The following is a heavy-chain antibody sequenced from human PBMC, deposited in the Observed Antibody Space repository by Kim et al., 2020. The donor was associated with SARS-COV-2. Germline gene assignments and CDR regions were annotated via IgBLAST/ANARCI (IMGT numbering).Heavy chain of an antibody. CDR1: GFTFSNGW. CDR2: IKSKTDGGTT. CDR3: TTDGGALGFDY. Sequence: GGSLRLSCAASGFTFSNGWMSWVRQAPGKGLEWVVRIKSKTDGGTTDYAAPVKGGFTISRDESKTTLYLQMNSPKIEATAVYFCTTDGGALGFDYWGQGTPVTVSS. V-gene: IGHV3-15*01. D-gene: IGHD3-16*01. J-gene: IGHJ4*02.